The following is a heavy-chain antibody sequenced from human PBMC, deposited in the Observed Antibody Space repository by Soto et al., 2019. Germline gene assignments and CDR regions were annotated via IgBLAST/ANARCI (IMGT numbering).Heavy chain of an antibody. Sequence: ASVNVSCKASGYTFTGYYMHWVRQAPGQGLEWMGWINPNSGGTNYAQKFQGWVTMTRDTSISTAYMELSRLRSDDTAVYYCARWLNYYGSGSYYDYWGQGTLVTVSS. CDR1: GYTFTGYY. V-gene: IGHV1-2*04. CDR2: INPNSGGT. J-gene: IGHJ4*02. D-gene: IGHD3-10*01. CDR3: ARWLNYYGSGSYYDY.